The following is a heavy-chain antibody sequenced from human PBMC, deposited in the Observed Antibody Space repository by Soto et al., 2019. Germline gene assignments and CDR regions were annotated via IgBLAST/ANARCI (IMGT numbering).Heavy chain of an antibody. CDR2: IKYDGSNK. D-gene: IGHD5-12*01. CDR1: GFIFSSYG. CDR3: ERVTQGRGGYDSPFDY. J-gene: IGHJ4*02. V-gene: IGHV3-33*01. Sequence: QVQLVESGGGVVQPGGSLRLSCAPSGFIFSSYGMHWVRQAPGKGLEWVAVIKYDGSNKYYADSVKGRFTIYRDNSKNALYLAMNCPRAGDTAVYYCERVTQGRGGYDSPFDYWGQGTLVTVSS.